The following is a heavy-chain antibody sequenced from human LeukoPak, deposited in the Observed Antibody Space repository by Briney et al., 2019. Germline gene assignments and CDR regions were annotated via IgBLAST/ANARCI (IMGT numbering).Heavy chain of an antibody. CDR1: GFTFDDYA. CDR2: ISWDGGSI. CDR3: AKDFSSSWFGTWFDP. J-gene: IGHJ5*02. Sequence: PGRSLRLSCTASGFTFDDYAMHWVRQAPGKGLEWVSGISWDGGSIAYADSVEGRFAISRDNAKNSLYLQMNSLRPEDTALYYCAKDFSSSWFGTWFDPWGQGTLVTVSS. V-gene: IGHV3-9*01. D-gene: IGHD6-13*01.